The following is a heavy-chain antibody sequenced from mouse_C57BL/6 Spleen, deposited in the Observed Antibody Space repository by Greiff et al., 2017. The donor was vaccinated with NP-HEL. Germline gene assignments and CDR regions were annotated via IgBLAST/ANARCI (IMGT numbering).Heavy chain of an antibody. CDR2: IHPNSGST. CDR3: ASPDYEYDGAWFAY. CDR1: GYTFTSYW. J-gene: IGHJ3*01. Sequence: QVQLQQPGAELVKPGASVKLSCKASGYTFTSYWMHWVKQRPGQGLEWIGMIHPNSGSTNYNEKFKSKATLTVDKSSSTADMQLSSLTSEDSAVYYCASPDYEYDGAWFAYWGQGTLVTVSA. V-gene: IGHV1-64*01. D-gene: IGHD2-4*01.